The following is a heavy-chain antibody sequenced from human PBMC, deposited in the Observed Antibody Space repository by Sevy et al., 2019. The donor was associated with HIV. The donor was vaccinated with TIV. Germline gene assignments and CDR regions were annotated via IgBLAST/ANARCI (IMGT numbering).Heavy chain of an antibody. D-gene: IGHD6-13*01. CDR1: GFTFSSYA. J-gene: IGHJ4*02. V-gene: IGHV3-23*01. Sequence: GGSLRLSCAASGFTFSSYAMSWVRQAPGKGLEWVSAISGSGGSTYYADSVKGRFTISRDNSKNTLYLQMNSLRAEDTAVYYCAKLPAPRAGTGGAYFDYWGQGTLVTVSS. CDR3: AKLPAPRAGTGGAYFDY. CDR2: ISGSGGST.